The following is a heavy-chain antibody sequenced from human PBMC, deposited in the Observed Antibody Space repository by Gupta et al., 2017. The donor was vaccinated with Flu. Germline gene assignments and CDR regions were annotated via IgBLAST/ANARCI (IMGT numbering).Heavy chain of an antibody. V-gene: IGHV3-23*01. Sequence: EVQLLESGGGLVQPGGSLRLSCAASGFPFSSYAIHWVRQAPGKGLEWVSAITASGGDTYFADSVKGRFTISRDNSKKTVSLHMTSLRAGDTAVYYCAKVYCTGGSCFNDGFHIWGQGTMVTVSS. CDR2: ITASGGDT. D-gene: IGHD2-15*01. J-gene: IGHJ3*02. CDR1: GFPFSSYA. CDR3: AKVYCTGGSCFNDGFHI.